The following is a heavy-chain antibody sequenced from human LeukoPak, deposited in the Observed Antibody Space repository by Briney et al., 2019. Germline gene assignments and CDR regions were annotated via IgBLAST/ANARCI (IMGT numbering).Heavy chain of an antibody. CDR1: GFTFSSYS. J-gene: IGHJ3*02. CDR3: AREEGSWTSYDAFDI. V-gene: IGHV3-21*01. D-gene: IGHD6-13*01. CDR2: ISSSSSYI. Sequence: QTGGSLRLSCAASGFTFSSYSMNWVRQAPGKGLEWVSSISSSSSYIYYADSVKGRFTISRDNAKNSLYLQMNSLRAEDTAVYYCAREEGSWTSYDAFDIWGQGTMVTVSS.